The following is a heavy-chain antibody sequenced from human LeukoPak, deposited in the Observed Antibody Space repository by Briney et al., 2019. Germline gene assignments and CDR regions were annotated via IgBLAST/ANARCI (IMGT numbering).Heavy chain of an antibody. V-gene: IGHV3-30*18. CDR1: GFTFSSYG. J-gene: IGHJ4*02. CDR3: AEDNIAAAGGFDY. D-gene: IGHD6-13*01. Sequence: GSLRLSCAASGFTFSSYGMHWVRQAPGKGLEWVAVISYDGSNKYYADSVKGRFTISRDNSKNTLYLQMNSLRAEDTAVYYCAEDNIAAAGGFDYWGQGTLVTVSS. CDR2: ISYDGSNK.